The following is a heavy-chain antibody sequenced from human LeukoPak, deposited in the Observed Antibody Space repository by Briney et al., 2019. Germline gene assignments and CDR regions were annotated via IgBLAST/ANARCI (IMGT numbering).Heavy chain of an antibody. CDR2: IYYSGST. J-gene: IGHJ4*02. V-gene: IGHV4-31*03. Sequence: SETLSLTCTVSGGSISSGGYSWSWLRQHPGKGLEWIGYIYYSGSTYYNPSLKSRVTISVDTSKNQFSLKLSSVTAADTAVYYCARDSHYYDMGYFDYWGQGTLVTVSS. CDR1: GGSISSGGYS. CDR3: ARDSHYYDMGYFDY. D-gene: IGHD3-22*01.